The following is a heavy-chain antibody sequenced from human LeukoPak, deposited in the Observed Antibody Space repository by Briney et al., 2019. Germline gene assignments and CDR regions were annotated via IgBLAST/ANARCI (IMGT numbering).Heavy chain of an antibody. J-gene: IGHJ4*02. CDR1: GFPFSNYA. D-gene: IGHD1-26*01. CDR2: ISESGDKT. V-gene: IGHV3-23*01. CDR3: AKQWVDC. Sequence: PGGSLRLSCAASGFPFSNYAMNWVRQAPGKGLEWVSSISESGDKTDYADSVRGRFTISRDNSQNTLYLQMNSLRVEDTALYYCAKQWVDCWGQGNLVTVSS.